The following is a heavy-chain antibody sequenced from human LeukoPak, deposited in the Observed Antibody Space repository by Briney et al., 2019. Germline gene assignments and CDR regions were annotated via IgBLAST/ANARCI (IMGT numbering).Heavy chain of an antibody. J-gene: IGHJ4*02. D-gene: IGHD3-22*01. V-gene: IGHV3-48*04. CDR2: ITSSSSTT. CDR3: AKGGRDYDSSGYYYVDY. Sequence: GGSLRLSCEASGFTFSSYSMIWVRQAPGKGLEWISYITSSSSTTHYAASVRGRFTISRDNAKNSLFLQMNSLRVEDTAVYYCAKGGRDYDSSGYYYVDYWGQGTLVTVSS. CDR1: GFTFSSYS.